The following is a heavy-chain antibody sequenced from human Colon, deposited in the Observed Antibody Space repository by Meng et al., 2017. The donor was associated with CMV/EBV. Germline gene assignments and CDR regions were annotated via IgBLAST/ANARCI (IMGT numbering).Heavy chain of an antibody. Sequence: GCTVSKFWVHWIGQTPGKGLEWVSRIHFDGSGASYADSVEGRFTISRDNAKNTLYLQMNSLTPEDSAVYYCARANGNSGYFSYYFDHWGPGTLVTVSS. CDR3: ARANGNSGYFSYYFDH. CDR2: IHFDGSGA. D-gene: IGHD3-22*01. J-gene: IGHJ4*02. CDR1: GCTVSKFW. V-gene: IGHV3-74*01.